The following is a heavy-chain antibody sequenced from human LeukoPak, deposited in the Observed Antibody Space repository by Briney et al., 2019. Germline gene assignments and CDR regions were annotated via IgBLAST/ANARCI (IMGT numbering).Heavy chain of an antibody. D-gene: IGHD3-10*01. CDR2: ISSSGNTI. CDR3: ASAFYGSGSYVNWFDP. Sequence: GSLRLSCAASGFPFSTYEMSWVRQAPGKGLEWISYISSSGNTIYYADSVKGRFTISRDNAKNSLYLQMNSLRVEDTALYYCASAFYGSGSYVNWFDPWGQGTLVTVSS. V-gene: IGHV3-48*03. CDR1: GFPFSTYE. J-gene: IGHJ5*02.